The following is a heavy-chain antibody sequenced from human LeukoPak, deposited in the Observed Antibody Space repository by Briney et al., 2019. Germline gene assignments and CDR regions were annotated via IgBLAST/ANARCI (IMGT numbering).Heavy chain of an antibody. D-gene: IGHD2/OR15-2a*01. CDR1: GLTFSSYG. Sequence: GGSVRLSCAASGLTFSSYGMHWARQARGKGLEWVAVIWYDGSNKYYADSVKGRFTISRDNSKNTLYLQMSSLRAYDTAVYYCAKTRGRWGATFYDFDYWGQGTLVTVSS. V-gene: IGHV3-33*06. CDR2: IWYDGSNK. J-gene: IGHJ4*02. CDR3: AKTRGRWGATFYDFDY.